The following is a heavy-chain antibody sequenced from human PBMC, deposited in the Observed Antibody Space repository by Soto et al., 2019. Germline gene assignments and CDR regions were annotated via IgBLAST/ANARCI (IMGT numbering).Heavy chain of an antibody. CDR3: AKYYMVTTSYYYYHGLDV. D-gene: IGHD2-21*02. CDR1: GFPFSDYA. J-gene: IGHJ6*02. Sequence: EVQLLESGGGLVQPGGSLRLSCTASGFPFSDYAMSWVRQAPGKGLQWLSTISGSGSSRYTADSMRGRFTISRDNSRNTLSLQINGLRAEDTAVYFCAKYYMVTTSYYYYHGLDVWGQGTTVTVSS. CDR2: ISGSGSSR. V-gene: IGHV3-23*01.